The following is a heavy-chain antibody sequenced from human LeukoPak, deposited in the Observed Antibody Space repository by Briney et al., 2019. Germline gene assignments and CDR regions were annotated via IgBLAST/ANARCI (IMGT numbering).Heavy chain of an antibody. CDR1: GGSISSYY. V-gene: IGHV4-4*07. J-gene: IGHJ6*03. CDR3: ARGRAGPGYYYYMDV. CDR2: IYTSGST. Sequence: SETLSLTCTVSGGSISSYYWSWIRQPAGKGLEWIGRIYTSGSTNYNPSLKSRVTMSVDTSKNQFSLKLSSVTAADTAVYYCARGRAGPGYYYYMDVWGKGTTVTVSS. D-gene: IGHD1-14*01.